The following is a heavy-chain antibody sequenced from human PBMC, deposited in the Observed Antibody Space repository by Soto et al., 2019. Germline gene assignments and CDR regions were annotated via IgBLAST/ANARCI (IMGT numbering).Heavy chain of an antibody. D-gene: IGHD6-13*01. CDR1: GFTFDDYT. V-gene: IGHV3-43*01. CDR3: AKDIAAGIYYYYYGMDV. Sequence: ESGGVVVQPGGSLRLSCAASGFTFDDYTMHWVRQAPGKGLEWVSLISWDGGSTYYADSVKGRFTISRDNSKNSLYLQMNSLRTEDTALYYCAKDIAAGIYYYYYGMDVWGQGTTVTVSS. J-gene: IGHJ6*02. CDR2: ISWDGGST.